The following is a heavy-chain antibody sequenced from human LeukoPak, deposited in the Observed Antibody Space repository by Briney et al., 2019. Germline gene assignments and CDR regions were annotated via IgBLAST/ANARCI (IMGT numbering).Heavy chain of an antibody. V-gene: IGHV4-39*01. J-gene: IGHJ4*02. CDR2: IYNRGST. CDR1: GGSISSSSYY. Sequence: KPSETLSLTCTVSGGSISSSSYYWTWIRQPPGKGLEWIGTIYNRGSTFYNPSLESRVTISVDTSKNQFSLRLTSVTAADTAVYHCARVGYDRSGYYLRPFDYWGQGTLVTVSS. D-gene: IGHD3-22*01. CDR3: ARVGYDRSGYYLRPFDY.